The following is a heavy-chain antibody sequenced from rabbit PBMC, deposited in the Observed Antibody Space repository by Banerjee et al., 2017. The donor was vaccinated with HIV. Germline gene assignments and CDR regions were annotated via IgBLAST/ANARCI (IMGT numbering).Heavy chain of an antibody. J-gene: IGHJ6*01. CDR2: IDTGTGDT. CDR3: ARDGVGYTFDLEL. D-gene: IGHD3-1*01. CDR1: GFDFSSYYM. Sequence: QEQLKESGGGLVQPGGSLKLSCKASGFDFSSYYMSWVRQAPGKGLEWIACIDTGTGDTYYASWAKGRFTISKTSSTTVTLQMTSLTVADTATYFCARDGVGYTFDLELWGPGTLVTVS. V-gene: IGHV1S45*01.